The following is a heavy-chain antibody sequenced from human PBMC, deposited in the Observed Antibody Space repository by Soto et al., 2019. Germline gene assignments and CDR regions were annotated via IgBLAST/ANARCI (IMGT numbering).Heavy chain of an antibody. CDR1: GFTFSSYS. V-gene: IGHV3-21*01. CDR2: ISSSSSYI. CDR3: ARDSGVYSGYDYQNNWFDP. D-gene: IGHD5-12*01. J-gene: IGHJ5*02. Sequence: EVQLVESGGGLVKPGGSLRLSCAASGFTFSSYSMNWVRQAPGKGLEWVSSISSSSSYIYYADSVKGRFTISRDNAKNSLYLQMNSLRAEDTAVYYCARDSGVYSGYDYQNNWFDPWGQGTLVTVSS.